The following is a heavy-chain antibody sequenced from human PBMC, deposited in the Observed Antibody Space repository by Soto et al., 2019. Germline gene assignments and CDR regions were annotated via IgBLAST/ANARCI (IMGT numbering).Heavy chain of an antibody. J-gene: IGHJ4*02. D-gene: IGHD3-9*01. CDR3: ASLNYDILTGYYYYFDY. V-gene: IGHV4-30-4*01. Sequence: TLSLTCTVSGGSISSGDYYWSWIRQPPGKGLEWIGYIYYSGSTYYNPSLKSRVTISVDTSKNQFSLKLSSVTAADTAVYYCASLNYDILTGYYYYFDYWGQGTMVTVSS. CDR2: IYYSGST. CDR1: GGSISSGDYY.